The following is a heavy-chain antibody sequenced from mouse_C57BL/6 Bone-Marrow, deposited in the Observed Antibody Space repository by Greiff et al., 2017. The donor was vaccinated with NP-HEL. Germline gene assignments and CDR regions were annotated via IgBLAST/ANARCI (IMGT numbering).Heavy chain of an antibody. Sequence: EVKVEESGGGLVKPGGSLKLSCAASGFTFSDYGMHWVRQAPEKGLAWVAYISSGSSTIYYADTVKGRFTISRDNAKNTLFLQMTSLRSEDTAMYYCASIYYDYSYAMDYWGQGTSVTVSS. D-gene: IGHD2-4*01. CDR2: ISSGSSTI. CDR3: ASIYYDYSYAMDY. CDR1: GFTFSDYG. J-gene: IGHJ4*01. V-gene: IGHV5-17*01.